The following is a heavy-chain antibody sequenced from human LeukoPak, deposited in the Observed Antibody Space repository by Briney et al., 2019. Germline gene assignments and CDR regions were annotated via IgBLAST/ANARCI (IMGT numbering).Heavy chain of an antibody. CDR1: GFSFSSNS. J-gene: IGHJ4*02. Sequence: GGSLRLSCAASGFSFSSNSMNWVRQAPGKGLEWVSYISSFSGTINYAESVKGRFTISRDNAKNSLYLQMNSLRADDTAVYYCVRDQGGSSSHWGQGTLVTVSS. CDR2: ISSFSGTI. CDR3: VRDQGGSSSH. D-gene: IGHD6-6*01. V-gene: IGHV3-48*01.